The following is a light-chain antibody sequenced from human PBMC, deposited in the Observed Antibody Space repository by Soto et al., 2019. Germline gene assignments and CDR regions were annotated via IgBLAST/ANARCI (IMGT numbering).Light chain of an antibody. V-gene: IGKV3-20*01. CDR2: GAS. Sequence: EIVLTQSPGTLSLSPGERATLSCRASHSVSSIYLAWYQQKPGQAPRLLIYGASSRATGIPDRFSGRGSGTDFTLTISRLEPEDFAVYYCQQYGSSPPYTFGQGTKVEIK. CDR3: QQYGSSPPYT. J-gene: IGKJ2*01. CDR1: HSVSSIY.